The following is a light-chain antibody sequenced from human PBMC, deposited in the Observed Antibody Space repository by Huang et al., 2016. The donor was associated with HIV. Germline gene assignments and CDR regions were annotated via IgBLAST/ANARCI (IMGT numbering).Light chain of an antibody. CDR1: QCVTSN. J-gene: IGKJ1*01. CDR3: QHYNNWPWWT. CDR2: SAS. Sequence: EVVMTQSPAILSVSPGERAPLSCRASQCVTSNLAWYQQKPCQAPRLLIYSASPTATGIPARFSGSGSGTEFTLTISSLQSEDFAVYYCQHYNNWPWWTFGQGTKVEIK. V-gene: IGKV3-15*01.